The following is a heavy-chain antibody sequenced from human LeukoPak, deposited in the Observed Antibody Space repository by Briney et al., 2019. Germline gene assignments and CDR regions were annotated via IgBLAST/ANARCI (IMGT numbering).Heavy chain of an antibody. V-gene: IGHV4-38-2*02. CDR3: ARDEKGGHSGSYTAEYFQH. D-gene: IGHD1-26*01. CDR2: IYHSGST. Sequence: SETLSLTCTVSGYSISSGYYWGWIRQPPGKGLEWIGSIYHSGSTYYNPSLKSRVTISVDTSKNQFSLKLSSVTAADTAVYYCARDEKGGHSGSYTAEYFQHWGQGTLVTVSS. CDR1: GYSISSGYY. J-gene: IGHJ1*01.